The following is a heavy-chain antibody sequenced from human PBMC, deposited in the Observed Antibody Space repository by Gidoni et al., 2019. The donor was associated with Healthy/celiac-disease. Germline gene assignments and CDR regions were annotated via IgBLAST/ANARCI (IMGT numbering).Heavy chain of an antibody. CDR1: GGSLSSSSYY. J-gene: IGHJ4*02. CDR2: IYYSGST. Sequence: QLQLQESGPGLVKPSETLSLPCPVSGGSLSSSSYYWGWIRQPPGKGLEWIGSIYYSGSTYYNPSLKSRVTISVDTSKNQFSLKLSSVTAADTAVYYCARKGGIVVVPAAVYFDYWGQGTLVTVSS. CDR3: ARKGGIVVVPAAVYFDY. D-gene: IGHD2-2*01. V-gene: IGHV4-39*01.